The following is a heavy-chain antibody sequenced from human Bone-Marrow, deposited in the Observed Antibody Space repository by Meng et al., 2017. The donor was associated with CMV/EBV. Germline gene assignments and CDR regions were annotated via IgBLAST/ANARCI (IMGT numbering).Heavy chain of an antibody. D-gene: IGHD6-19*01. CDR2: ISGGST. J-gene: IGHJ4*02. CDR3: ATLESSGQERQFDY. V-gene: IGHV3-38-3*01. CDR1: GFTVSSNE. Sequence: GGSLRLTCAASGFTVSSNERGGVRKAPGKGLEWVSLISGGSTYYANSVKGRLTVSRDNSNNTLCLQMSGLSVEDTAVYHYATLESSGQERQFDYWGQGTLVTVSS.